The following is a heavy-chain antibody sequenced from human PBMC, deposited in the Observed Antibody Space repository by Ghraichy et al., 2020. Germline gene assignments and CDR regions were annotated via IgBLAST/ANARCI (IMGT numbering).Heavy chain of an antibody. D-gene: IGHD1-26*01. Sequence: GGSLRLSCAASGFTVSSNYMSWVRQAPGKGLEWVSVIYSGGSTYYADSVKGRFTISRDNSKNTLYLQMNSRRAEDTAVYYCAREVWELRYFDYWGQGTLVTVSS. V-gene: IGHV3-53*01. J-gene: IGHJ4*02. CDR2: IYSGGST. CDR1: GFTVSSNY. CDR3: AREVWELRYFDY.